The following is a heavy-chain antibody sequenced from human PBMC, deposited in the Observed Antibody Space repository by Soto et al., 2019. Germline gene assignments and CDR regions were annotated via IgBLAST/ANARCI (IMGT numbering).Heavy chain of an antibody. CDR2: IYHSGST. D-gene: IGHD1-7*01. Sequence: SETLSLTCAVSGGSISSGGYSWSWIRQPPGKGLEWIGYIYHSGSTYYNPSLKSRVTISVDRSKNQFSLKLSSVTAADTAVYYCARADRNYEGWFDPWGQGTLVTVSA. J-gene: IGHJ5*02. CDR3: ARADRNYEGWFDP. V-gene: IGHV4-30-2*01. CDR1: GGSISSGGYS.